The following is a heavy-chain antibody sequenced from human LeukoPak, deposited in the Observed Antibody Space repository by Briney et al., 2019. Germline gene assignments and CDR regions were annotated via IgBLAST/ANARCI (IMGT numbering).Heavy chain of an antibody. J-gene: IGHJ4*02. CDR1: GFTFSDYY. CDR3: ARSPYSSSSMNFDY. V-gene: IGHV3-11*01. CDR2: ISSSGSTI. D-gene: IGHD6-13*01. Sequence: GRSLRLSCAASGFTFSDYYMSWIRQAPGKGLEWVSYISSSGSTIYYADSVKGRFTISRDNAKNSLYLQMNSLRAEDTAVYYCARSPYSSSSMNFDYWGQGTLVTVSS.